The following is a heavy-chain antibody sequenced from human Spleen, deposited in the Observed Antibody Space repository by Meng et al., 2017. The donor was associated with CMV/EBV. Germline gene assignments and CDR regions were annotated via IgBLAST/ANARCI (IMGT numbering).Heavy chain of an antibody. D-gene: IGHD3-9*01. CDR3: AREGFEGNWYFDL. V-gene: IGHV3-21*01. CDR1: GFTCSSYS. Sequence: AAAGFTCSSYSMNWVRQAPGKGLEWVSSISSSSSYIYYADSVKGRFTISRDNAKNSLYLQMNSLRAEDTAVYYCAREGFEGNWYFDLWGRGTLVTVSS. J-gene: IGHJ2*01. CDR2: ISSSSSYI.